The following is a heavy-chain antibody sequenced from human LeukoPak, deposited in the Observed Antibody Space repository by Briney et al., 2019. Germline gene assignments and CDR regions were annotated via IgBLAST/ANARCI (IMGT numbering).Heavy chain of an antibody. V-gene: IGHV3-23*05. D-gene: IGHD2-15*01. J-gene: IGHJ4*02. CDR2: IGSDNKP. CDR3: AKGCGGSCYSEFDY. Sequence: GGSLRLSCEASGFTFSAYAMTWARQAPGKGLEWVSSIGSDNKPHYSESVKGRFAISRDNSKNTLFLQLNSLRAEDTAIYYCAKGCGGSCYSEFDYWGQGTLVTVSS. CDR1: GFTFSAYA.